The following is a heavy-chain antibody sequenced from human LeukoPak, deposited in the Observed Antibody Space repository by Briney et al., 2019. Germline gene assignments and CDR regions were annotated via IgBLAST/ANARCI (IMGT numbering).Heavy chain of an antibody. CDR2: IGSSSSFM. D-gene: IGHD3-10*01. CDR1: GFTFRMYV. CDR3: AREDYSSGNPTIDN. V-gene: IGHV3-21*01. Sequence: GGSLRLSCAASGFTFRMYVMKWVRQAPGKGLEWVSSIGSSSSFMYYADSVRGRLTISRDNAKNSLYLQMNSLRAEDAAVYYCAREDYSSGNPTIDNWGQGTLVTVSS. J-gene: IGHJ4*02.